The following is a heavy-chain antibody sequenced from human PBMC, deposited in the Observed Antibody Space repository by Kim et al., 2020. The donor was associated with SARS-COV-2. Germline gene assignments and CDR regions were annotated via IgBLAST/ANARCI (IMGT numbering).Heavy chain of an antibody. D-gene: IGHD6-19*01. V-gene: IGHV4-30-2*01. Sequence: SETLSLTCAVSGGSISSGGYSWSWIRQPPGKGLEWIGYIYHSGSTYYNPSLKSRVTISVDRSKNQFSLKLSSVTAADTAVYYCARGGIIAVAGTDWFDPWGQGTLVTVSS. CDR3: ARGGIIAVAGTDWFDP. J-gene: IGHJ5*02. CDR2: IYHSGST. CDR1: GGSISSGGYS.